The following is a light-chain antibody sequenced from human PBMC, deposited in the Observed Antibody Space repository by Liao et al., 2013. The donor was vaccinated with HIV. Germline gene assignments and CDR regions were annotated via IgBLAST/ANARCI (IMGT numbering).Light chain of an antibody. CDR3: QVWDRSSGHPNV. CDR2: YDS. V-gene: IGLV3-21*04. Sequence: SYELTQPPSVSVAPGKTARITCGGNNIGSKSVHWYQQRPGQAPVLVISYDSDRPSGIPERFSGSNSGNTATLTISRAEAGDEADYYCQVWDRSSGHPNVFGLGTKVTVL. CDR1: NIGSKS. J-gene: IGLJ1*01.